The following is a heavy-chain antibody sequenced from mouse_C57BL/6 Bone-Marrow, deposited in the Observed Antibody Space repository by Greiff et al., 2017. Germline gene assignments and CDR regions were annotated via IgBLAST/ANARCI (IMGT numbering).Heavy chain of an antibody. Sequence: QVQLQQPGAELAIPGASVKLSCKASGYTFTSYWMHWVKQRPGQGLEWIGEIDSSDSYTNYNQQLKGKSTLTIDKSAITAYMPLSSLTSEDSAVYYCARDGIDYWGQGTTLTVSS. CDR3: ARDGIDY. V-gene: IGHV1-69*01. J-gene: IGHJ2*01. D-gene: IGHD1-1*01. CDR1: GYTFTSYW. CDR2: IDSSDSYT.